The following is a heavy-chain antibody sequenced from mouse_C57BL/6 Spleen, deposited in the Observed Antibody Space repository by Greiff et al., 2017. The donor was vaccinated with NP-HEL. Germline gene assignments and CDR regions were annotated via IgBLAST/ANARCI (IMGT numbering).Heavy chain of an antibody. CDR3: ARDYDGSYYAMDY. Sequence: EVQLQQSGPELVKPGASVKMSCKASGYTFTDYNMHWVKQSHGKSLEWIGYINPNNGGTSYNQKFKGKATLTVNKSSSTAYMELRSLTSEDSAVYYCARDYDGSYYAMDYWGQGTSVTVSS. CDR1: GYTFTDYN. D-gene: IGHD2-3*01. CDR2: INPNNGGT. J-gene: IGHJ4*01. V-gene: IGHV1-22*01.